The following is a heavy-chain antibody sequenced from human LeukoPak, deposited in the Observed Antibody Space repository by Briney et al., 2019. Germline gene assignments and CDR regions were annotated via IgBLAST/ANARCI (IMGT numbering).Heavy chain of an antibody. CDR2: ISYDGSNK. Sequence: PGGSLRLSYAPSGFTFNSYAMHWARQAPRKGLEWVAVISYDGSNKYYADSVKGRFTISRDNAKNSLYLQMNSLRAEDTALYYCAKDQSSWIEYFQHWGQGTLVTVSS. D-gene: IGHD6-13*01. J-gene: IGHJ1*01. CDR3: AKDQSSWIEYFQH. V-gene: IGHV3-30-3*01. CDR1: GFTFNSYA.